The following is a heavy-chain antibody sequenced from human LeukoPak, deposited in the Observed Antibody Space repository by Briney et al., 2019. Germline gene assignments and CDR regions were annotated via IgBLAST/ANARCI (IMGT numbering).Heavy chain of an antibody. J-gene: IGHJ5*02. CDR1: GGSISSYY. CDR3: ARSTYYCSGGSCYPNWFDP. Sequence: PSETLSITCTVSGGSISSYYWSWIRQPDGKGLEWIGRIYTSGSTNYNPSLKSRVTMSVDTSKNQFSLKLSSVTAADTAVYYCARSTYYCSGGSCYPNWFDPWGQGTLVTVSS. V-gene: IGHV4-4*07. D-gene: IGHD2-15*01. CDR2: IYTSGST.